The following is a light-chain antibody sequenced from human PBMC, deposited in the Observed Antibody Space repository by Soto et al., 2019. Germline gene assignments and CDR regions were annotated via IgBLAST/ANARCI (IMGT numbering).Light chain of an antibody. V-gene: IGKV3-15*01. J-gene: IGKJ1*01. CDR1: QSVSSN. CDR3: QRDENWPWT. CDR2: GAS. Sequence: EIVRTQSPATLSVSPGERATLSCMASQSVSSNLAWYQQKPGQAPRLLIYGASTRATGVPARFSGSGSGTEFTLTISILQSEDFAVYYCQRDENWPWTFCQGTKVDIK.